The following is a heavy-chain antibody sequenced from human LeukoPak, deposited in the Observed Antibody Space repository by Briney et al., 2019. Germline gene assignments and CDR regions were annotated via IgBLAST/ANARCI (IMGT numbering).Heavy chain of an antibody. Sequence: GGSLRLSCTASGFTFDDYAMHWVRQAPGKGLEWVSGISWNSGIIGSADSVKGRFTISRDNAKNSLYLQMNSPRTEDTAFYYCARPYDNVTGYLDYWGQGTLVTVSS. D-gene: IGHD3-9*01. J-gene: IGHJ4*02. CDR1: GFTFDDYA. CDR2: ISWNSGII. CDR3: ARPYDNVTGYLDY. V-gene: IGHV3-9*01.